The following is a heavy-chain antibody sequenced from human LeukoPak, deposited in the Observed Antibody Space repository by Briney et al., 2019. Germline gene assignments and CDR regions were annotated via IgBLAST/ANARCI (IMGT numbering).Heavy chain of an antibody. Sequence: GGSLRLSCAASGFTFSSYEMNWVRQAPGKGLEWVSYISSSSSTIYYADSVKGRFTISRDNAKNSLYLQMNSLRAEDTAVYYCASLGYCSSTSCYPYYYYYYMDVWGKGTTVTVSS. V-gene: IGHV3-48*01. CDR3: ASLGYCSSTSCYPYYYYYYMDV. CDR1: GFTFSSYE. D-gene: IGHD2-2*01. J-gene: IGHJ6*03. CDR2: ISSSSSTI.